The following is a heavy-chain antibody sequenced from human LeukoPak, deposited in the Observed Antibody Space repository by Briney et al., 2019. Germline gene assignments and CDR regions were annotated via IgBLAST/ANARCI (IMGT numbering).Heavy chain of an antibody. J-gene: IGHJ6*02. D-gene: IGHD6-13*01. CDR3: ARGRTRIIAAAGYTRYGMDV. Sequence: SETLSLTCAVYGGSFSGHYWSWIRQPPGKGLEWIGEINHSGSTNYNPSLKSRVTISVDTSKNQVSLKLSSVTAADTAVYYCARGRTRIIAAAGYTRYGMDVWGQGTTVTVSS. V-gene: IGHV4-34*01. CDR2: INHSGST. CDR1: GGSFSGHY.